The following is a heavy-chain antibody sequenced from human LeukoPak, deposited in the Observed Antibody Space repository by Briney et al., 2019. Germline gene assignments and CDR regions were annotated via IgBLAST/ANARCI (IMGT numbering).Heavy chain of an antibody. CDR1: GGSISSSNW. CDR3: ARGGSGSLNWFDP. J-gene: IGHJ5*02. Sequence: SETLSLTCAVSGGSISSSNWWSWIRQPPGKGLEWIGYIYHSGSTYYNPSLKSRVTISVDRSKNQFSLKLSSVTAADTAVYYCARGGSGSLNWFDPWGQGTLVTVSS. V-gene: IGHV4-30-2*01. D-gene: IGHD3-22*01. CDR2: IYHSGST.